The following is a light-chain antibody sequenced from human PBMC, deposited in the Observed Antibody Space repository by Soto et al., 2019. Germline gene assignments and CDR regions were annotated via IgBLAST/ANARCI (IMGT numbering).Light chain of an antibody. CDR3: QQYDSYPYT. CDR1: QSIGNW. Sequence: DIQMTRSPSTLSASEGDRVTITCRASQSIGNWLAWYQQKTGKAPKLLIYKASILQSGVPARFSGSGSGTEFTLTISSLQPDDFATYYCQQYDSYPYTFGQGTRLEIK. V-gene: IGKV1-5*03. J-gene: IGKJ5*01. CDR2: KAS.